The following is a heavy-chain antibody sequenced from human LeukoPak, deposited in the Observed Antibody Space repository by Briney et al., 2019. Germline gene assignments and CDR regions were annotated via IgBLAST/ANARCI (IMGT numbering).Heavy chain of an antibody. V-gene: IGHV3-48*01. CDR1: GFTFSSYS. D-gene: IGHD2-2*01. Sequence: GGSLRLSCAASGFTFSSYSMNWVRQAPGKGLEWVSYISSSSSTIYYADSVKGRFTISRDNAKNSLYLQMNSLRAEDTAVYYCARDSPYIVVVPAIDYFDYWGQGTLVTVSS. CDR2: ISSSSSTI. CDR3: ARDSPYIVVVPAIDYFDY. J-gene: IGHJ4*02.